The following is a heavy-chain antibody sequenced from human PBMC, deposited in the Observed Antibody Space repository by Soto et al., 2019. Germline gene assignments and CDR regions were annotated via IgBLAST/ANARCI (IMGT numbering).Heavy chain of an antibody. V-gene: IGHV1-3*05. CDR1: GYTFTGYA. J-gene: IGHJ4*02. D-gene: IGHD6-19*01. Sequence: QVQLVQSGAEEKKPGASVKVSCKASGYTFTGYAMHWVRQAPGQRLEWMGWINAGNGNTKYSQKFQGRVTITRDTSASTAYMELSSRRSEDTAVYYCASAVAVPADFDYWGQGTLVTVSS. CDR2: INAGNGNT. CDR3: ASAVAVPADFDY.